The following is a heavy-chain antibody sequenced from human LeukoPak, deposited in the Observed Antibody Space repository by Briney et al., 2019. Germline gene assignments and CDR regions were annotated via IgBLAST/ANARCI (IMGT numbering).Heavy chain of an antibody. Sequence: PGGSLRLSCAASRFTFSSYSMNWVRQAPGKGLEWVSSISSSSSYIYYADSVKGRFTISRDNSKNTLYLQMNSLRAEDTAVYYYAKPRPGGSTEPFDSWGQGTLVTVSS. CDR2: ISSSSSYI. CDR1: RFTFSSYS. V-gene: IGHV3-21*04. J-gene: IGHJ4*02. D-gene: IGHD1-26*01. CDR3: AKPRPGGSTEPFDS.